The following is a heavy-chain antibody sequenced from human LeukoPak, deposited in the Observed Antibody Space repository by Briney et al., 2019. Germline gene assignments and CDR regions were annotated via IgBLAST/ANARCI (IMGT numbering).Heavy chain of an antibody. CDR2: ISGSGGST. D-gene: IGHD2/OR15-2a*01. V-gene: IGHV3-23*01. J-gene: IGHJ3*02. CDR3: ASNKDDSSNAFDI. CDR1: GFTFSSYA. Sequence: HSGGSLRLFCAASGFTFSSYAMSWVRQAPGKGLEGVSAISGSGGSTYYADSVRGRFTSSRDNSKNTLYLQMNSLRAEDTAVYYCASNKDDSSNAFDIWGQGTMVTVSS.